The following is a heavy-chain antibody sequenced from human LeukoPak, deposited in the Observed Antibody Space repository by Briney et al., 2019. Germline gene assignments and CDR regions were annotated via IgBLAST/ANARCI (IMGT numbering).Heavy chain of an antibody. CDR2: INPSGGST. Sequence: ASVKVSCKPSGYTFTSYYRHGVRKAPGQGLGWRGIINPSGGSTSYARKFQGRVTMTRDTSTSTVYMELSSLRSEDTAVYYCAMVYDSSGYYYDYWGQGTLVTVSS. J-gene: IGHJ4*02. CDR1: GYTFTSYY. D-gene: IGHD3-22*01. V-gene: IGHV1-46*01. CDR3: AMVYDSSGYYYDY.